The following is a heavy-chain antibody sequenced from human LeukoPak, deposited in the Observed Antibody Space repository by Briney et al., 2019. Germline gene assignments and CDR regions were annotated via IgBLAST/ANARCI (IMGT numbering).Heavy chain of an antibody. CDR1: GYSFTSYW. D-gene: IGHD3-10*01. CDR2: IYPGDSDT. J-gene: IGHJ5*02. CDR3: ARTNMVRGVIGWFDP. Sequence: GESLKISCKGSGYSFTSYWIGWVRQMPGKGPEWMGIIYPGDSDTRYSPSFQGQVTISADKSISTAYLQWSSLKASDTAMYYCARTNMVRGVIGWFDPWGQGTLVTVSS. V-gene: IGHV5-51*01.